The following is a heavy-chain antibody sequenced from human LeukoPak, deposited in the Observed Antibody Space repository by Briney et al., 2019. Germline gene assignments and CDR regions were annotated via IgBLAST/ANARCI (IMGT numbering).Heavy chain of an antibody. Sequence: PGGSLRLSCAASGFTFSSYAMSWVRQAPGKGLEWVSAISGSGGSTYYADSVKGRSTISGDNSKNTLYLQMNSLRAEDTAVYYCAKAQPIPYYDILTGLVSYYFDYWGQGTLVTVSS. CDR2: ISGSGGST. V-gene: IGHV3-23*01. J-gene: IGHJ4*02. CDR1: GFTFSSYA. CDR3: AKAQPIPYYDILTGLVSYYFDY. D-gene: IGHD3-9*01.